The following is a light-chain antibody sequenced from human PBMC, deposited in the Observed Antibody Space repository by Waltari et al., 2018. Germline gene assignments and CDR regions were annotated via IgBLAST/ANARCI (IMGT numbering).Light chain of an antibody. CDR1: SSDVGANNF. J-gene: IGLJ3*02. Sequence: QSALTQPRSVSGSPGQSVTISCTGTSSDVGANNFVSWYQHHPSKAPKLSIYDIHKRSAGVPDRFAGSRSGNTASLTICGLQAEDEADYYCCSCVGRNIYWVFGGGTKLTVL. CDR3: CSCVGRNIYWV. V-gene: IGLV2-11*01. CDR2: DIH.